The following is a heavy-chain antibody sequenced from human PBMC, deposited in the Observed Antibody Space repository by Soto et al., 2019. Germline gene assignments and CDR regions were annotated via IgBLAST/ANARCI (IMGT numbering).Heavy chain of an antibody. CDR2: IWYDGSNK. CDR1: GFTFSSYG. J-gene: IGHJ4*02. D-gene: IGHD3-3*01. Sequence: QVQLVESGGGVVHHGRSLRLSCAAAGFTFSSYGMPWVRQAPGKGLEWVAVIWYDGSNKYNADSVKGRFTISRDNSKNTLYLQMNSLRAEDTAVYYCAREFWSGPFYYWGQGTLVTVSS. V-gene: IGHV3-33*01. CDR3: AREFWSGPFYY.